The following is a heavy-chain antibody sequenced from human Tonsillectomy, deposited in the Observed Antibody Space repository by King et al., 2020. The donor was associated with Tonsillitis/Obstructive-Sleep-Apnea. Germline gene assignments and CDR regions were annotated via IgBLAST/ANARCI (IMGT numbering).Heavy chain of an antibody. V-gene: IGHV4-34*01. J-gene: IGHJ4*02. CDR1: GGSFSGYY. CDR2: INHTGST. CDR3: ARGYYSDGSALPNDY. D-gene: IGHD3-22*01. Sequence: VQLQQWGAGLLKPSETLSLTCAVYGGSFSGYYWSWIRQTPGKGLEWVGEINHTGSTNYNPSLKSRVTISVDTSRSQFSLNLSSVTAADTAVYYCARGYYSDGSALPNDYWGQGTLVTVSS.